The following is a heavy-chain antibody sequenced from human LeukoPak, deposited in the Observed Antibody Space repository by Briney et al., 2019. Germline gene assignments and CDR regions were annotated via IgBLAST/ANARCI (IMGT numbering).Heavy chain of an antibody. V-gene: IGHV3-30-3*01. Sequence: PGGSLRLSCAASGFTFSSYAIHWVRQAPGKGLEWVAVISYDGDNKYYVDSVKGRFTISRDNSKNTLYLQMNSLRAEDTAVYYCARVDDRSFDYWGQGTLVTVSS. CDR3: ARVDDRSFDY. D-gene: IGHD3-3*01. CDR2: ISYDGDNK. CDR1: GFTFSSYA. J-gene: IGHJ4*02.